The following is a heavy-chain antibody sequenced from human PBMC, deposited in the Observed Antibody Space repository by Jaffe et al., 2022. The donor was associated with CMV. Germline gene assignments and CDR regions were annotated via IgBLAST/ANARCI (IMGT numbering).Heavy chain of an antibody. J-gene: IGHJ3*02. CDR1: GGSISSSSYY. Sequence: QLQLQESGPGLVKPSETLSLTCTVSGGSISSSSYYWGWIRQPPGKGLEWIGSIYYSGSTYYNPSLKSRVTISVDTSKNQFSLKLSSVTAADTAVYYCARHRITIPTHAFDIWGQGTMVTVSS. D-gene: IGHD3-3*01. V-gene: IGHV4-39*01. CDR3: ARHRITIPTHAFDI. CDR2: IYYSGST.